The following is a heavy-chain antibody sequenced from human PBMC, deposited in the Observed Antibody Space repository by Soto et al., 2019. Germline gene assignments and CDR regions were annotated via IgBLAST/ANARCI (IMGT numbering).Heavy chain of an antibody. Sequence: QVQLVESGGGVVQPGRSLRLSCAASGFSFSTYGMHWVRQAPGKGLEWLAVIWYDGSEKYYADSAKGRFTISRDNPKNTLYLQVNSLRAEDTAVYYCARGCSFYNSGWYGGFDYWGQGALVTVSS. CDR2: IWYDGSEK. V-gene: IGHV3-33*01. J-gene: IGHJ4*02. D-gene: IGHD6-19*01. CDR3: ARGCSFYNSGWYGGFDY. CDR1: GFSFSTYG.